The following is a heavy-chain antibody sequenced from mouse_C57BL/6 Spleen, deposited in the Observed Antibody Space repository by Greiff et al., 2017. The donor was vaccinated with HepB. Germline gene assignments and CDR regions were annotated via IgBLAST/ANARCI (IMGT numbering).Heavy chain of an antibody. Sequence: QVQLQQSGPELVKPGASVKISCKASGYAFSSSWMNWVKQRPGKGLEWIGRIYPGDGDTNYNGKFKGKATLTADKSSSTAYMQLSSLTSEDSAVSFRLLYDYDGDWFAYWGKGTLVTVSA. CDR2: IYPGDGDT. V-gene: IGHV1-82*01. CDR1: GYAFSSSW. CDR3: LLYDYDGDWFAY. D-gene: IGHD2-4*01. J-gene: IGHJ3*01.